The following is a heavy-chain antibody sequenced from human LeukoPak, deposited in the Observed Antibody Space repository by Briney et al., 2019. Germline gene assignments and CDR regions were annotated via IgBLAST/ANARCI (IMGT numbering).Heavy chain of an antibody. CDR1: GGSISSYY. D-gene: IGHD6-19*01. CDR2: IYCSGST. Sequence: SETLSLTCTLSGGSISSYYWSWIRQPPGNGLEWIGYIYCSGSTNYNPSLKRRVTISVDTSKNQFSLKLSSVTAADTAVYYCARDGVASTPFNYWGQGTLVTVSS. J-gene: IGHJ4*02. V-gene: IGHV4-59*01. CDR3: ARDGVASTPFNY.